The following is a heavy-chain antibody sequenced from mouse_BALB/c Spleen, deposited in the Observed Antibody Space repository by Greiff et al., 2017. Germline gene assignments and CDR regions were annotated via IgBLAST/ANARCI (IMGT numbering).Heavy chain of an antibody. CDR2: IYPGDGDT. Sequence: VKLVESGAELARPGASVKLSCKASGYTFTSYWMQWVKQRPGQGLEWIGAIYPGDGDTRYTQKFKGKATLTADKSSSTAYMQLSSLASEDSAVYYCARSDYGSSGYWGQGTTLTVSS. J-gene: IGHJ2*01. CDR1: GYTFTSYW. V-gene: IGHV1-87*01. CDR3: ARSDYGSSGY. D-gene: IGHD1-1*01.